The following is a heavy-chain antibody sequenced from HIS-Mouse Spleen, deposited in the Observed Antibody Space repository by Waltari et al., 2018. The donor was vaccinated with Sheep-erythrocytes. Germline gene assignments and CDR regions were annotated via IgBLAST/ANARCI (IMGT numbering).Heavy chain of an antibody. Sequence: EVQLVESGGGLVQPGGSLRLSCAASGFTFSSYWMSWVRQAPGKGLEGVANIKKDGSEKYYVDSVKGRFTISRDNAKNSLYLQMNSLRAEDTAVYYCARFMAAVAGLYYFDYWGQGTLVTVSS. D-gene: IGHD6-19*01. J-gene: IGHJ4*02. CDR3: ARFMAAVAGLYYFDY. V-gene: IGHV3-7*01. CDR2: IKKDGSEK. CDR1: GFTFSSYW.